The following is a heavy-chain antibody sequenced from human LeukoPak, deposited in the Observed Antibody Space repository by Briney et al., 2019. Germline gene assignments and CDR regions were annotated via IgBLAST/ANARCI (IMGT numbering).Heavy chain of an antibody. CDR3: ATEGYCSGGNCYHNWFDS. Sequence: GASVKVSCTASGYTFTSYGISWVRQAPGQGLEWMGWISAHNGNTKYAQKLQGRVTMTTDTSTTTAYMELRSLKSDDTAVYYCATEGYCSGGNCYHNWFDSWGQGTLVTVSS. J-gene: IGHJ5*01. CDR2: ISAHNGNT. CDR1: GYTFTSYG. V-gene: IGHV1-18*01. D-gene: IGHD2-15*01.